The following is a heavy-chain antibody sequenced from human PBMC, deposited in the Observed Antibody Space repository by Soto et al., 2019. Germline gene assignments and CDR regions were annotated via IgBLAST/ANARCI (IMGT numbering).Heavy chain of an antibody. CDR3: AREGRYSSSWYLDY. Sequence: PSETLSLTCTVSCGSISSYYWSWIRQPPGKGLEWIGYIYYSGSTNYNPSLKSRVTISVDTSKNQFSLKLSSVTAADTAVYYCAREGRYSSSWYLDYWGQGTLVTVSS. V-gene: IGHV4-59*01. CDR2: IYYSGST. CDR1: CGSISSYY. J-gene: IGHJ4*02. D-gene: IGHD6-13*01.